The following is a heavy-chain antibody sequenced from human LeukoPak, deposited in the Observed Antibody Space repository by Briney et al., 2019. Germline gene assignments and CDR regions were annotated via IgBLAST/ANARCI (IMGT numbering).Heavy chain of an antibody. CDR2: IYYSGST. J-gene: IGHJ4*02. Sequence: SETLSLTCTVSGGSISSGDYYWSWIRQPPGKGLEWIGYIYYSGSTYYNPSLKSRVTISVDTSKNQFSLKLSSVTAADTAVYYCARGGAVLRFLEWSLEHFDYWGQGTLVTVSS. D-gene: IGHD3-3*01. V-gene: IGHV4-30-4*08. CDR1: GGSISSGDYY. CDR3: ARGGAVLRFLEWSLEHFDY.